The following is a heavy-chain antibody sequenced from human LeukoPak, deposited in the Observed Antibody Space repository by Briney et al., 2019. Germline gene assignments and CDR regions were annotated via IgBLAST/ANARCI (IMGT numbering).Heavy chain of an antibody. CDR2: ISGSGGST. CDR3: AKAGGWELRPRGFWDY. J-gene: IGHJ4*02. Sequence: GGSLRLSCAASGFTFSSYAMSWVRQAPGKGLEWVSAISGSGGSTYYADSVKGRFTISRDNSKNTLYLQMNSLRAEDTAVYYCAKAGGWELRPRGFWDYWGQGTLVTVSS. V-gene: IGHV3-23*01. D-gene: IGHD1-26*01. CDR1: GFTFSSYA.